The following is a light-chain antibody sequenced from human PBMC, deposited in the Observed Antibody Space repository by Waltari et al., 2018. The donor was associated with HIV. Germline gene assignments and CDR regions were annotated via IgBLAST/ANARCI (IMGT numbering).Light chain of an antibody. CDR2: GAS. V-gene: IGLV2-8*01. CDR1: SSDVGGYNY. CDR3: SSYAGSNNVV. J-gene: IGLJ2*01. Sequence: QSALTQPPSAPGSPGQSVTISCTGTSSDVGGYNYVSWYQQHPGKAPKLIIYGASKRPPGVPDRFSGSKSGTTASLTVSGLQAEDEADYYCSSYAGSNNVVFGGGTKLTVL.